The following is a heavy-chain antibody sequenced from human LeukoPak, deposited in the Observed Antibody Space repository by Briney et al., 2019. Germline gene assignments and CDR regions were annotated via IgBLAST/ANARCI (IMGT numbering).Heavy chain of an antibody. CDR3: AGESFDF. CDR2: ISKDGSMK. J-gene: IGHJ3*01. CDR1: GLSFSNYA. V-gene: IGHV3-30*04. Sequence: GGSLRLSCAPSGLSFSNYAMDWVRHAPDKGLEWVAVISKDGSMKYYSDSEKGRFTVSRDNSIHTLYLEMNSLKTEDTAVYYCAGESFDFWSQGTMVTVSS.